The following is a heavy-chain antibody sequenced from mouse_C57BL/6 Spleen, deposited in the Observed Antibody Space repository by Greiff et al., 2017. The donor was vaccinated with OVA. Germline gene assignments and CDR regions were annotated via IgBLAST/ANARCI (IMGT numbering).Heavy chain of an antibody. CDR3: ARDQDYGSSPPFAY. D-gene: IGHD1-1*01. CDR1: GFTFSSYA. Sequence: EVMLVESGGGLVKPGGSLKLSCAASGFTFSSYAMSWVRQTPEKRLEWVATISDGGSYHYYPDHVKGRFTISRDNAQNNLYLQMSHLKSEDTAMYYCARDQDYGSSPPFAYWGQGTLVTVSA. J-gene: IGHJ3*01. CDR2: ISDGGSYH. V-gene: IGHV5-4*01.